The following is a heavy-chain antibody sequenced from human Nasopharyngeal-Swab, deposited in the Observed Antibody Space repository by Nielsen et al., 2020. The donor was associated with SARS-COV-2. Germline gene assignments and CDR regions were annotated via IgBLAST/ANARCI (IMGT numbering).Heavy chain of an antibody. CDR1: GYTFTGYY. J-gene: IGHJ3*02. CDR2: INPNSGGT. CDR3: ARESGSSSDAFDI. V-gene: IGHV1-2*02. Sequence: ALVKVSCKASGYTFTGYYMHWVRQAPGQGLEWMGWINPNSGGTNYAQKFQGRVTMTRDTSISTAYMELSRLRSDDTAVYYCARESGSSSDAFDIWGQGTMVTVSS. D-gene: IGHD1-26*01.